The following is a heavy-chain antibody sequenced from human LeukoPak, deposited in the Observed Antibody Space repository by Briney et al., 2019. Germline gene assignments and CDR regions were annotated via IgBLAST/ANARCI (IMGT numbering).Heavy chain of an antibody. CDR3: ARGSSRAFDY. Sequence: GGSLRLSCAASGFTFSSYAMSWVRQAPGKGLEWVSAISGSGGSTYYADSVKGRFTVSRDNSKNTLYLQMNSLRAEDTAVYFCARGSSRAFDYWGQGTLVTVSS. J-gene: IGHJ4*02. CDR2: ISGSGGST. D-gene: IGHD2-2*01. V-gene: IGHV3-23*01. CDR1: GFTFSSYA.